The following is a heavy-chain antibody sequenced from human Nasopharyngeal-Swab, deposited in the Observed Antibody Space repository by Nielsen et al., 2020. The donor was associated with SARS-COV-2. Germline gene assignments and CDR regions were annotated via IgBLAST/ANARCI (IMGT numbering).Heavy chain of an antibody. CDR2: ISHNSGT. V-gene: IGHV4-59*11. Sequence: SETLSLTCTVSGVSITSQYWSWIRQPPGKGLEWIGYISHNSGTSYNPSLKSRVTMFMDTSKNQFSLRLRSVTAADTAVYYYAKEGATGWFDPWGQGTLVTVSS. CDR3: AKEGATGWFDP. CDR1: GVSITSQY. J-gene: IGHJ5*02.